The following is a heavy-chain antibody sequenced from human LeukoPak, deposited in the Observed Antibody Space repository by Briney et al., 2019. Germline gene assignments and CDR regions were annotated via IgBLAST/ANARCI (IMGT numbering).Heavy chain of an antibody. CDR1: GYTFTSYD. CDR2: MNPNSGNT. V-gene: IGHV1-8*01. J-gene: IGHJ6*02. D-gene: IGHD3-3*01. Sequence: AAVKVSCKASGYTFTSYDINWVRQAPGQGLEWMGWMNPNSGNTGYAQKFQGRVTMTRNTSISTAYMELSSLRSEDTAVYYCASASAYDFWSGYYTPVYGMDVWGQGTTVTVSS. CDR3: ASASAYDFWSGYYTPVYGMDV.